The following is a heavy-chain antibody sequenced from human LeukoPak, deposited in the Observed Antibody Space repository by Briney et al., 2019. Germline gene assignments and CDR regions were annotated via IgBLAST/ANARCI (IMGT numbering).Heavy chain of an antibody. CDR3: ASSPESILRYFDWSNTHYYMDV. Sequence: PGGSLRLSCAASGFTFSDYYMSWIRQAPGKGLEWVSYISSSGSTIYYADSVKGRFTISRDNAKNSLYLQMNSLRAEDTAVYYCASSPESILRYFDWSNTHYYMDVWGKGTTVTISS. V-gene: IGHV3-11*04. CDR2: ISSSGSTI. J-gene: IGHJ6*03. D-gene: IGHD3-9*01. CDR1: GFTFSDYY.